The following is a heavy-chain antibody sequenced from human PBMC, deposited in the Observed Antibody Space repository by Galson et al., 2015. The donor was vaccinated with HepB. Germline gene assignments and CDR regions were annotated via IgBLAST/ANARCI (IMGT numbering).Heavy chain of an antibody. Sequence: LRLSCAASGFTFSSYAMHWVRQAPGKGLEWVAVISYDGSNKYYADSVKGRFTISRDNSKNTLYLQMNSLGAEDTAVYYCASIVTMIDDAFDIWGQGTMVTVSS. CDR3: ASIVTMIDDAFDI. D-gene: IGHD3-22*01. J-gene: IGHJ3*02. CDR2: ISYDGSNK. V-gene: IGHV3-30-3*01. CDR1: GFTFSSYA.